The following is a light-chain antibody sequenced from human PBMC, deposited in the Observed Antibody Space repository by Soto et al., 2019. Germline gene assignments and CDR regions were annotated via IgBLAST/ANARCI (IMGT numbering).Light chain of an antibody. J-gene: IGKJ2*01. CDR2: AAS. CDR3: QLLNSYVFT. V-gene: IGKV1-9*01. Sequence: DIQLTQSPSFLSASVGDRVTIACRASQGISSYLAWYQQKPGKAPKLLIYAASTLQIGVPSRFSGSGSGTEFTLTISSLQPEDFATYYCQLLNSYVFTFGQGTKLEIK. CDR1: QGISSY.